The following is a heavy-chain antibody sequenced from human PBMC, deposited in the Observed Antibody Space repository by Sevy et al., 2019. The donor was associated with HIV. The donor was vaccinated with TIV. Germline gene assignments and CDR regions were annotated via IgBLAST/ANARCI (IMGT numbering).Heavy chain of an antibody. CDR2: IIAVFGTT. V-gene: IGHV1-69*13. CDR3: ARDTHYYVSGSFDS. D-gene: IGHD3-10*01. CDR1: GGIFRSNA. J-gene: IGHJ4*01. Sequence: ASVKVSCKASGGIFRSNAISWVRQAPGQGLEWVGGIIAVFGTTYYAQKFQGRVTLIADESTGAVHMELRSLRSEDTAIYYCARDTHYYVSGSFDSWGQGTQVTVSS.